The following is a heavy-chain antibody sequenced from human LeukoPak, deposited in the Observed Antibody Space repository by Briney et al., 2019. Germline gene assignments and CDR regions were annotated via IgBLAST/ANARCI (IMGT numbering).Heavy chain of an antibody. CDR3: ARGPPSSYYYYYGMDV. CDR1: GFTVSSNY. J-gene: IGHJ6*02. Sequence: GGSLRLSCAASGFTVSSNYMSWVRQAPGKGLEWVSVIYSGGSTYYADSVKGRFTISRDNSKNTLYLQMNSLRAEDTAVYYCARGPPSSYYYYYGMDVWGQGTTVTVS. V-gene: IGHV3-53*01. CDR2: IYSGGST.